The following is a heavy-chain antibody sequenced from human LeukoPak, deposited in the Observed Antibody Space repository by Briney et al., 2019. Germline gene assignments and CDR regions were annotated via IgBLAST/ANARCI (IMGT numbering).Heavy chain of an antibody. CDR2: INWNGGST. CDR3: ARVVGYYDSSGYYSFYFQH. Sequence: GGSLRLSCAASGFTFDDYGMSWVRQAPGKGLEWVSGINWNGGSTGYADSVKGRFTISRDNAKDSLYLQMNSLRAEDTALYYCARVVGYYDSSGYYSFYFQHWGQGTLVTVSS. V-gene: IGHV3-20*04. CDR1: GFTFDDYG. J-gene: IGHJ1*01. D-gene: IGHD3-22*01.